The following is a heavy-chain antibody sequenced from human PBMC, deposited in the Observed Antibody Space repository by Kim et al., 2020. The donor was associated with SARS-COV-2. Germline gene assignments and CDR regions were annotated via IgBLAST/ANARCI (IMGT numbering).Heavy chain of an antibody. CDR1: GFTFSNYA. J-gene: IGHJ4*02. D-gene: IGHD5-12*01. CDR2: ISGSGIRT. CDR3: VKGGLRGRFDS. Sequence: GGSLRLSCVASGFTFSNYAMSWVRQAPGKGLEWVSAISGSGIRTYFADSVKSRFTISRDNSKHTVYVQMNSLRADDTAVYYCVKGGLRGRFDSWGQGTRV. V-gene: IGHV3-23*01.